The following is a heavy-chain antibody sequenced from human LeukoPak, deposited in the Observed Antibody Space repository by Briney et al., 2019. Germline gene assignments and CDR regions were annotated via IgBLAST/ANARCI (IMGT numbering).Heavy chain of an antibody. J-gene: IGHJ4*02. CDR2: ISGSSRTI. CDR1: GLSFSTYS. CDR3: ARDTGSSSWYHFDQ. Sequence: PAGSLRLSCAASGLSFSTYSMNWVRQAPGKGLEWHSYISGSSRTIYYADSVMGRLTISTDNATSSMYLQMNSLRVEDTAVYYCARDTGSSSWYHFDQWGQGTLVTVSS. D-gene: IGHD6-13*01. V-gene: IGHV3-48*01.